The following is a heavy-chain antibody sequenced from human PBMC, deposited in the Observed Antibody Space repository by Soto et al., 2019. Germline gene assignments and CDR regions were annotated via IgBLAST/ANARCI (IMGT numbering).Heavy chain of an antibody. CDR2: ISGSGGST. D-gene: IGHD6-6*01. Sequence: GGSMRLSYSASGFTFSSYAMSWVRQAPGKGLEWVSAISGSGGSTYYADSVKGRFTISRDNSKNTLYLQMNSLRAEDTAVYYCEKGGVAARPRYHGRDVWCQGITVTGSS. CDR3: EKGGVAARPRYHGRDV. V-gene: IGHV3-23*01. J-gene: IGHJ6*02. CDR1: GFTFSSYA.